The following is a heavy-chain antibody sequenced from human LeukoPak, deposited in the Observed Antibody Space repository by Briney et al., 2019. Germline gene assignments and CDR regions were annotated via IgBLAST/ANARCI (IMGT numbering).Heavy chain of an antibody. Sequence: ASVKVSCKASGYTFTGYYMHWVRQAPGQGLEWMGWINPNSGGTNYAQKFQGRVTMTRDTSISTAYMELSGLRSDDTAVYYCARLRVRQWLSDYWGQGTLVTVSS. CDR2: INPNSGGT. D-gene: IGHD6-19*01. CDR3: ARLRVRQWLSDY. J-gene: IGHJ4*02. V-gene: IGHV1-2*02. CDR1: GYTFTGYY.